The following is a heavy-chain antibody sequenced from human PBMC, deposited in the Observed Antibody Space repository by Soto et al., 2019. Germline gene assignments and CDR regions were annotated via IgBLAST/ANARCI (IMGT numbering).Heavy chain of an antibody. CDR2: IYHSGST. CDR1: GGSISSSNW. J-gene: IGHJ5*02. CDR3: ARGMFFYIVLMVHAGWFAP. D-gene: IGHD2-8*01. Sequence: SETLSLTCAVSGGSISSSNWWSWVRQPPGKGLEWIGEIYHSGSTNYNPSLKSRVTISVDTSKNQFSLKLSSVAAADTAVYYSARGMFFYIVLMVHAGWFAPWGQGTLVTVSS. V-gene: IGHV4-4*02.